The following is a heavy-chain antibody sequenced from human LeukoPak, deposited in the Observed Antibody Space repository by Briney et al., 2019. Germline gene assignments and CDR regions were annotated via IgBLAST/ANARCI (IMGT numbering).Heavy chain of an antibody. CDR3: ATVHFYGSGSYYFDY. D-gene: IGHD3-10*01. CDR2: FDPEDGET. Sequence: ASVKVSCKVSGYTLTELSMHWVRQAPGKGLEWMGGFDPEDGETIYAQKSQGRVTMTEDTSTDTAYMELSSLRSEDTAVYYCATVHFYGSGSYYFDYWGQGTLVTVSS. J-gene: IGHJ4*02. CDR1: GYTLTELS. V-gene: IGHV1-24*01.